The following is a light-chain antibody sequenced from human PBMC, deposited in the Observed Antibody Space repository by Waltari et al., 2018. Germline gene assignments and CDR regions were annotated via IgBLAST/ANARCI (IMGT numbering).Light chain of an antibody. Sequence: DIQMTQSPSPLSASVGDRVTITCRASQNINKYLHWYQQKPGKAPKLLIYAASSLQSGVPSRFSGGGSGTDFTLTITSLQPGDFATYYCQQASRTPLTFGGGTKVGI. J-gene: IGKJ4*01. CDR3: QQASRTPLT. V-gene: IGKV1-39*01. CDR2: AAS. CDR1: QNINKY.